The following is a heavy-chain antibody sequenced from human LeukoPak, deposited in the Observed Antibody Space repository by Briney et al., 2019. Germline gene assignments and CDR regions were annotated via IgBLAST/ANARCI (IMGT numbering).Heavy chain of an antibody. CDR1: GGSISSSNW. V-gene: IGHV4-4*02. J-gene: IGHJ3*02. CDR2: IYHSGST. CDR3: AREPSGYCSGGSCYAFDI. D-gene: IGHD2-15*01. Sequence: SETLSLTCAVSGGSISSSNWWSWVRQPPGKGLEWIGEIYHSGSTNYNPSLKSRVTISVDTSKNQFSLKLSSVTAADTAVYYCAREPSGYCSGGSCYAFDIWGQGTMVTVSS.